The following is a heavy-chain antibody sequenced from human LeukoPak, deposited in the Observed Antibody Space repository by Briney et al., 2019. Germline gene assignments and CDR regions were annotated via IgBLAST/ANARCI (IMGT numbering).Heavy chain of an antibody. V-gene: IGHV4-4*08. D-gene: IGHD4-17*01. CDR1: GGSINSYY. J-gene: IGHJ3*02. CDR3: ARDYGDSGPFDI. Sequence: SETLSLTCTVSGGSINSYYWSWIRQPPGKGLEWIGYIYYSGSTNYNPSLKSRVTISVDTSKNQFSLKLSSVTAADTAVYYCARDYGDSGPFDIWGQGTMVTVSS. CDR2: IYYSGST.